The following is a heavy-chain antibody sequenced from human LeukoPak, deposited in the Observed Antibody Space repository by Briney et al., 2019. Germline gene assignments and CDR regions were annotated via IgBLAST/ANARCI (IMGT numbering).Heavy chain of an antibody. D-gene: IGHD5/OR15-5a*01. J-gene: IGHJ4*02. Sequence: PGGSLRLSCAVSGFTFDDYAMHWVRQAPGKGLERVSGISWNSGRIGYADSVKGRFTISRDNAKNSLYLQMNSLRAEDTALYYCAKGGLRSFDYWGQGTLVTVSS. CDR1: GFTFDDYA. CDR2: ISWNSGRI. CDR3: AKGGLRSFDY. V-gene: IGHV3-9*01.